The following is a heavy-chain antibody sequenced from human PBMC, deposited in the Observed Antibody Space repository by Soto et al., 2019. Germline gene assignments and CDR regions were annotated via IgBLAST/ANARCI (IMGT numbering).Heavy chain of an antibody. CDR1: GFTFSSYE. CDR2: IGGTVNNI. J-gene: IGHJ6*02. CDR3: AREEYSAYDSFYYNYGMDV. V-gene: IGHV3-48*03. D-gene: IGHD5-12*01. Sequence: EVQLVESGGGLVQPGGSLRLSCAASGFTFSSYEMNWVHQAPGKGLEWLSYIGGTVNNIYYADSVKGRFTISRDNAKNLLYLQMNGLRAEDTAVYYCAREEYSAYDSFYYNYGMDVWGQGTTVTVSS.